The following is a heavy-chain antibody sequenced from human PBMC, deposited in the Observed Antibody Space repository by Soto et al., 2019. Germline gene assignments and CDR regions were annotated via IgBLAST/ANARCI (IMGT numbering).Heavy chain of an antibody. Sequence: ETSVKVSCKASGYTFTSYALHWVRQAPGQRLEWMGWINAGNGNTKYSQKFQGRVTITRDTSASTAYMELSSLRSEDTAVYYCARSIVVVTALDYWGQGTLVTV. CDR1: GYTFTSYA. J-gene: IGHJ4*02. CDR3: ARSIVVVTALDY. V-gene: IGHV1-3*01. CDR2: INAGNGNT. D-gene: IGHD2-21*02.